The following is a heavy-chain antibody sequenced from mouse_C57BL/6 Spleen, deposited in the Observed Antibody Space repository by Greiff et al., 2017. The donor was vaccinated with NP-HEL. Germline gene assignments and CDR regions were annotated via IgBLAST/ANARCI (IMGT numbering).Heavy chain of an antibody. V-gene: IGHV1-81*01. J-gene: IGHJ2*01. CDR2: IYPRSGNT. D-gene: IGHD2-13*01. Sequence: VKLQQSGAELARPGASVKLSCKASGYTFTSYGISWVKQRTGQGLEWIGEIYPRSGNTYYNEKFKGKATLTADKSSSTAYMELRSLTSEDSAVDFCAVYGEKGYYFDYWGQGTTLTVSS. CDR1: GYTFTSYG. CDR3: AVYGEKGYYFDY.